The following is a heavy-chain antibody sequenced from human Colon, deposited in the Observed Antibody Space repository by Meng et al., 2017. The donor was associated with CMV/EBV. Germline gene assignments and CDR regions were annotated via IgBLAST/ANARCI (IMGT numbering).Heavy chain of an antibody. CDR3: ARQSVDDYNTYYFDY. J-gene: IGHJ4*02. CDR1: GFIVSSKS. D-gene: IGHD5-24*01. CDR2: IYTGGST. Sequence: CGFIVSSKSMSWVRQAPGKGLEWISVIYTGGSTYYVDSVKGRFTISRDTSKNTIYLQMNSLRAEDTAVYYCARQSVDDYNTYYFDYWGQGTLVTVSS. V-gene: IGHV3-53*01.